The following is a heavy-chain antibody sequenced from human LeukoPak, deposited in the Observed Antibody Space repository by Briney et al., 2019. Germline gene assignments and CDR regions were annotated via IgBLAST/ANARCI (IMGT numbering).Heavy chain of an antibody. J-gene: IGHJ4*02. D-gene: IGHD3-22*01. CDR1: GGSISSSSYY. CDR3: ARVAYYSDRSAFAFFDY. Sequence: PSETLSLTCTVSGGSISSSSYYWGWIRQPPGKGLEWIGEIFHSGSTSYNPSLKSRVTISVDKSKNQFSLKLSSVTAADTAVYYCARVAYYSDRSAFAFFDYWGRGTLVTVSS. CDR2: IFHSGST. V-gene: IGHV4-39*07.